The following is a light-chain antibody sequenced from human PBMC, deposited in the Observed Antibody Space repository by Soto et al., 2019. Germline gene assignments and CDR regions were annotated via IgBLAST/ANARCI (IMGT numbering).Light chain of an antibody. J-gene: IGLJ2*01. CDR2: EGS. CDR3: CSYAGSFSVI. V-gene: IGLV2-23*01. Sequence: QSALTQPASVSGSPGQSITISCTGTHSDVGSYNLVSWYQQHPGKAPKLIIYEGSKRPSGVSNRFSGSKSGYTASLTISGLEAEDEADYYCCSYAGSFSVIFGGGTKLTVL. CDR1: HSDVGSYNL.